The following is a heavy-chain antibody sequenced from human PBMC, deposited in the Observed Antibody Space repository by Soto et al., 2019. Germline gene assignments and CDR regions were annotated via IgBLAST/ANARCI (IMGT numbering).Heavy chain of an antibody. J-gene: IGHJ6*02. CDR1: GGAISSYY. D-gene: IGHD3-3*02. CDR2: VFSSGST. Sequence: SETLSLTCSVPGGAISSYYWSWVRQPAGKGLEWIGRVFSSGSTNYNASLKSRVTMSIDTSENEVSLTLRSVTAADTGVYYCARVAFSYFGMDVWGPGTTATSP. CDR3: ARVAFSYFGMDV. V-gene: IGHV4-4*07.